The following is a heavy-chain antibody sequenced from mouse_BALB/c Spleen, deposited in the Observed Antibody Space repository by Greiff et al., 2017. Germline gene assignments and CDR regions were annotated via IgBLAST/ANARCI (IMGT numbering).Heavy chain of an antibody. J-gene: IGHJ2*01. Sequence: EVQLVESGPSLVKPSQTLSLTCSVTGDSITSGYWNWIRKFPGNKLEYMGYISYSGSTYYNPSLKSRISITRDTSKNQYYLQLNSVTTEDTATYYCARSGVEGYYFDYWGQGTTLTVSS. CDR3: ARSGVEGYYFDY. CDR1: GDSITSGY. V-gene: IGHV3-8*02. CDR2: ISYSGST. D-gene: IGHD1-1*01.